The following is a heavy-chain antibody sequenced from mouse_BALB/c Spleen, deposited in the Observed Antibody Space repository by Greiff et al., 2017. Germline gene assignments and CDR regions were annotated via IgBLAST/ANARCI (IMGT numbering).Heavy chain of an antibody. J-gene: IGHJ4*01. CDR3: TRSGVTTVVAKMDY. V-gene: IGHV1-69*02. Sequence: QVHVKQPGAELVRPGASVKLSCKASGYTFTSYWINWVKQRPGQGLEWIGNIYPSDSYTNYNQKFKDKATLTVDKSSSTAYMQLSSPTSEDSAVYYCTRSGVTTVVAKMDYWGQGTSVTVSS. CDR2: IYPSDSYT. D-gene: IGHD1-1*01. CDR1: GYTFTSYW.